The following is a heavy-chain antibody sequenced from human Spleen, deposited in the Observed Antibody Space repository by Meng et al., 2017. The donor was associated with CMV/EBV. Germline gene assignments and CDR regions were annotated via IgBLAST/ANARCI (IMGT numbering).Heavy chain of an antibody. CDR2: IKQDGSEK. CDR3: ARDLGGVAAADEGSWGY. V-gene: IGHV3-7*01. CDR1: RFTFSNYW. Sequence: GESLKISCAASRFTFSNYWMSWVRQAPGKGLEWVANIKQDGSEKYYVDSVKGRFTISRDNAKNSLYLQMNSLRAEDTAVYYCARDLGGVAAADEGSWGYWGQGTLVTVSS. J-gene: IGHJ4*02. D-gene: IGHD6-25*01.